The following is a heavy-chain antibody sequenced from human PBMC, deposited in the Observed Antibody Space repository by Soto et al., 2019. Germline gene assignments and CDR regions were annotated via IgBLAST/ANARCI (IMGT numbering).Heavy chain of an antibody. CDR2: IFYRGNT. CDR3: TRHAIIPKLQYGMDV. Sequence: PSETLSLTCTVSGGSISGYYWSWIRQPPGKGLEWIGYIFYRGNTLYNPSLQSRVTISVDTSNNQFSLRLSSVTAADTAVYYCTRHAIIPKLQYGMDVWGQGASVTVSS. CDR1: GGSISGYY. D-gene: IGHD1-1*01. V-gene: IGHV4-59*01. J-gene: IGHJ6*02.